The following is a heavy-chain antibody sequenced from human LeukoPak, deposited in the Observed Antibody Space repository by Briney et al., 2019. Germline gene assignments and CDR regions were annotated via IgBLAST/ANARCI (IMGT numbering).Heavy chain of an antibody. D-gene: IGHD2-15*01. CDR1: GGSISSSTYY. Sequence: SETLSLTCTVSGGSISSSTYYWGWIRQPPGKGLEWIGSIYYTGSTYYNPSLRSRVTISLDMSENLFSLKLSSVTAADTALYYCAHEANCSGGTCYYTGYGMDVWGQGTTVTVSS. V-gene: IGHV4-39*07. CDR2: IYYTGST. CDR3: AHEANCSGGTCYYTGYGMDV. J-gene: IGHJ6*02.